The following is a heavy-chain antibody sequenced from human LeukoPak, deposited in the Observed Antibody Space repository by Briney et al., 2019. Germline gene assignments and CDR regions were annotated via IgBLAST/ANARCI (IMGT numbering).Heavy chain of an antibody. CDR1: GFTFSSYD. V-gene: IGHV3-13*01. Sequence: PGGSLRLSCAASGFTFSSYDMHWVRQATGKGLEWVSTIGTAGDTYYPGSVKGRFTISRDTSKNTLYLQMNSLGAEDTAVYYCAKHLYSVYFYAMDVWGQGTTVTVSS. CDR3: AKHLYSVYFYAMDV. J-gene: IGHJ6*02. D-gene: IGHD2-8*01. CDR2: IGTAGDT.